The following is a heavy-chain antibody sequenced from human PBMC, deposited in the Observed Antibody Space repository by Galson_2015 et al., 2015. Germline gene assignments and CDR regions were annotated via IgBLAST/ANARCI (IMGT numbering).Heavy chain of an antibody. CDR3: AREDFCSGGNCYFYDY. J-gene: IGHJ4*02. CDR2: ISGSARGGTT. CDR1: VFIFKTYG. Sequence: SLRLCCAASVFIFKTYGMSWARQAPGKGLEWVSGISGSARGGTTHYAASVKGRFTISKDNSKTTLYLQMNCLRVEDTAVYYCAREDFCSGGNCYFYDYWGQGTLVTVSS. V-gene: IGHV3-23*01. D-gene: IGHD2-15*01.